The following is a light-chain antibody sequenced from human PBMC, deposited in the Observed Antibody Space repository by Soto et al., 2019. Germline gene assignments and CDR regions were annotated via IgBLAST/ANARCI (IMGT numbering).Light chain of an antibody. CDR3: SSYAGSNTFV. J-gene: IGLJ1*01. Sequence: QSALTQPPSASGSPGQSVTISCTGSSSDVGGYDYVSWYQQHPGKAPKVMIYEVNKRPSGVPDRFSGSKSGNTASLTVSGLQADDEADYFCSSYAGSNTFVFGSGTKVTVL. CDR1: SSDVGGYDY. CDR2: EVN. V-gene: IGLV2-8*01.